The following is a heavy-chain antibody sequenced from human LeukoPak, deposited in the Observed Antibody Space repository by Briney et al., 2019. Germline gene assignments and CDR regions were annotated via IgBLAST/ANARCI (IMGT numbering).Heavy chain of an antibody. D-gene: IGHD2-15*01. CDR1: GFTFTSYS. V-gene: IGHV3-48*02. Sequence: GGSLRLSCAASGFTFTSYSMNWVRQAPGRGLEWVSYISSSSDTIYYADSVKGRFTMSRDNAKNSLYLQMNSLKDEDTAVYYCARHRSGGSCYSDYWGQGTLVTVSS. J-gene: IGHJ4*02. CDR2: ISSSSDTI. CDR3: ARHRSGGSCYSDY.